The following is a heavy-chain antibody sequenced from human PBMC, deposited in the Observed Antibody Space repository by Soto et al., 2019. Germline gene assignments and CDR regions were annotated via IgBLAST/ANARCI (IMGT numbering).Heavy chain of an antibody. CDR2: ISWNSGSI. V-gene: IGHV3-9*01. J-gene: IGHJ6*02. D-gene: IGHD5-12*01. Sequence: ALRLSCAASGFTFDDYAMHWVRQAPGKGLEWVSGISWNSGSIGYADSVKGRFTISRDNAKNSLYLQMNSLRAEDTALYYCAKVMVATYYYYGMDVWGQGTTVTVSS. CDR1: GFTFDDYA. CDR3: AKVMVATYYYYGMDV.